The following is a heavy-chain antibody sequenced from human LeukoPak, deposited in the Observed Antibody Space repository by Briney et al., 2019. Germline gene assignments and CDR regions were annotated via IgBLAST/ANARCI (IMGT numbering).Heavy chain of an antibody. V-gene: IGHV4-59*08. CDR1: GGSISSYY. Sequence: SETLSLTCTVSGGSISSYYWSWIRQPPGKGLEWIGYIYYRGSTNYNPSLKSRVTISVDTSKNQFSLKLSSVTDADTAVYYCARHEGLYYYGSGSYFDYWGQGTLVTVSS. CDR2: IYYRGST. J-gene: IGHJ4*02. D-gene: IGHD3-10*01. CDR3: ARHEGLYYYGSGSYFDY.